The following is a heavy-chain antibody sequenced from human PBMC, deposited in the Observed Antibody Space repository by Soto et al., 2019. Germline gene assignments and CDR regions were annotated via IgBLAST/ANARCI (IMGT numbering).Heavy chain of an antibody. CDR3: ARLGEQQLVRLYYYYYGMDV. CDR1: GGSTSSSSYY. J-gene: IGHJ6*02. CDR2: IYYSGST. V-gene: IGHV4-39*01. D-gene: IGHD6-13*01. Sequence: SETLSLTCTVSGGSTSSSSYYWGWIRQPPGKGLEWIGSIYYSGSTYYNPSLKSRVTISVDTSKNQFSLKLSSVTAADTAVYYCARLGEQQLVRLYYYYYGMDVWGQGTTVTVSS.